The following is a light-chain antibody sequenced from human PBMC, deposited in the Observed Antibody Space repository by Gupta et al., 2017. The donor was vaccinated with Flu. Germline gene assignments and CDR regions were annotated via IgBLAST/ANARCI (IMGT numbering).Light chain of an antibody. J-gene: IGKJ4*01. CDR2: AAS. Sequence: DIQMTQSPSSLSASVGDRVTITCRASQSISSYLNWYQQKPGKAPKLLIYAASSLQSGVPSRFSGSGSGTDFTLTISSLQPEDFATYYCQQRDSTPLTFGGGTXVEIK. CDR1: QSISSY. CDR3: QQRDSTPLT. V-gene: IGKV1-39*01.